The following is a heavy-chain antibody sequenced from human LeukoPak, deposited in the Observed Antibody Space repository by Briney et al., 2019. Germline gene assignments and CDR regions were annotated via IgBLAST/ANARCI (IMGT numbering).Heavy chain of an antibody. V-gene: IGHV1-18*01. CDR1: GYAFTSYG. Sequence: ASVKVSCKASGYAFTSYGISWVRLGPGQGLGWMGWIGAYNGNRNYAQKPQGRGTMTTDTSTSTAYMELRSLRSDDTAVYYCARGNRALRYQLLDYYYYGMDVWGQGTTVTVSS. D-gene: IGHD2-2*01. CDR2: IGAYNGNR. J-gene: IGHJ6*02. CDR3: ARGNRALRYQLLDYYYYGMDV.